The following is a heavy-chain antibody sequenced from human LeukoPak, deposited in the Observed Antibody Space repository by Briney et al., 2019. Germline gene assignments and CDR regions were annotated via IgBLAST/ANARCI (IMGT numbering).Heavy chain of an antibody. D-gene: IGHD3-3*01. CDR2: ISSSGDTT. V-gene: IGHV3-23*01. Sequence: GGSLRLSCTASGFTFSSFAMSWVRQAPGKALEWVSGISSSGDTTYYADSVKGRFTISRDNSKKTMYLQMRSLRAEDTAVYYCAKDYSIWSGYYFDFWGQGILVTVSS. CDR3: AKDYSIWSGYYFDF. J-gene: IGHJ4*02. CDR1: GFTFSSFA.